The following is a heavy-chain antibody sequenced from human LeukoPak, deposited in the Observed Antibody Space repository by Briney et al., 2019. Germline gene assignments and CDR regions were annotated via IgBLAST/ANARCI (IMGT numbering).Heavy chain of an antibody. J-gene: IGHJ3*02. CDR3: ARTRTFGETSDAFDI. CDR1: GFTFSSYG. CDR2: ISGSGGST. V-gene: IGHV3-23*01. Sequence: PGGSLRLSCAASGFTFSSYGMSWVRQSPGKELEWVSAISGSGGSTYYADSVKGRFTISRDNSKNTLYLQMNSLRAEDTAVYYCARTRTFGETSDAFDIWGQGTMVTVSS. D-gene: IGHD3-10*01.